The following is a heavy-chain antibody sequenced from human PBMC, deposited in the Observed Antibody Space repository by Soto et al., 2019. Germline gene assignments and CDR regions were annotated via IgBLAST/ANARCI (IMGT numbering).Heavy chain of an antibody. Sequence: SETLSFTCTVSGDSISNGNYYWSWIRQLPGKGLEWIGNIYYIGTTSYNPSLKSRATISIDTSKNQFSLKLRSVVAADTAMYYCAKNETTRPWFGPWGQGTLVTVSS. J-gene: IGHJ5*02. CDR3: AKNETTRPWFGP. D-gene: IGHD1-1*01. CDR2: IYYIGTT. CDR1: GDSISNGNYY. V-gene: IGHV4-31*03.